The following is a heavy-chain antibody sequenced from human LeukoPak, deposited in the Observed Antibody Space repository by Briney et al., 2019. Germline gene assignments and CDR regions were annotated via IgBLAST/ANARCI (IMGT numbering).Heavy chain of an antibody. Sequence: PSETLSLTCTVSGGSISSYYWSWIRQPPGKGLEWIGYIYYSGSTNYNPSLKSRVTISVDTSKNQFSLKLSSVTAADTAVYYCARVGRNYYGSGGEFDYWGQGTLVTVSS. CDR2: IYYSGST. CDR1: GGSISSYY. V-gene: IGHV4-59*01. J-gene: IGHJ4*02. D-gene: IGHD3-10*01. CDR3: ARVGRNYYGSGGEFDY.